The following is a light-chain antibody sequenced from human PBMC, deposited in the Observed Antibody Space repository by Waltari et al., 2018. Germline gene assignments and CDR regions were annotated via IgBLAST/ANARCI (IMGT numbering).Light chain of an antibody. Sequence: TVLTKAPGTLYFSPVERATVSCRASQSVSRTLAWYQQKPGQAPRLLIYDASSRATGIPDRFSGSGSGTDFSLTISRLEPEDFAVYYCQQYGNLPATFGQGTTVEIK. J-gene: IGKJ1*01. CDR1: QSVSRT. CDR3: QQYGNLPAT. CDR2: DAS. V-gene: IGKV3-20*01.